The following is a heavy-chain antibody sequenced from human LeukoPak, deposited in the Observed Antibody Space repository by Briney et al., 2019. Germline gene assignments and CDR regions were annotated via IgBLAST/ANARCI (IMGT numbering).Heavy chain of an antibody. J-gene: IGHJ3*02. D-gene: IGHD1-26*01. V-gene: IGHV4-59*01. CDR1: GGSISSYY. CDR3: ARDQNVVGPSHNAFDI. Sequence: SETLSLTCTVSGGSISSYYWSWIRQPPGKGLEWIGYIYYSGSTNYNPSLKSRVTISVGTSKNQFSLKLSSVTAADTAVYYCARDQNVVGPSHNAFDIWGQGTMVTVSS. CDR2: IYYSGST.